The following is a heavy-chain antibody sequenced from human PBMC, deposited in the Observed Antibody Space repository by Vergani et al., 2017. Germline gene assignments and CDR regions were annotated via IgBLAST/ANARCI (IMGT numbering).Heavy chain of an antibody. V-gene: IGHV3-20*04. CDR3: ARAGLDCSGGSCYLGFDP. J-gene: IGHJ5*02. CDR2: LNWNGGST. CDR1: GFTFDDYG. D-gene: IGHD2-15*01. Sequence: EVQLVESGGGVVRPGGSLRLSCAASGFTFDDYGMSWVRQAPGKGLEWVSGLNWNGGSTGYADSVKGRFNISRDNAKNYLYLQMNSLRAEDTALYYCARAGLDCSGGSCYLGFDPWGQGTLVTVSS.